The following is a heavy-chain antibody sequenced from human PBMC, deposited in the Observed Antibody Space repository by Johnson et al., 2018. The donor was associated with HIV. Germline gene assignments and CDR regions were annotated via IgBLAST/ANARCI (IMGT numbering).Heavy chain of an antibody. Sequence: QEKLVESGGGLVQPGGSLRLSCAASGFTFSSYAMHWVRQAPGKGLEWVAVIRYDGSNKYYADSVKGRFTISRDNSKNTLYLQMNSLRAEDTAVYYCAKDGSGDVRGAFDIWGQGTMVTVSS. CDR1: GFTFSSYA. V-gene: IGHV3-30*02. J-gene: IGHJ3*02. CDR2: IRYDGSNK. CDR3: AKDGSGDVRGAFDI. D-gene: IGHD3-10*02.